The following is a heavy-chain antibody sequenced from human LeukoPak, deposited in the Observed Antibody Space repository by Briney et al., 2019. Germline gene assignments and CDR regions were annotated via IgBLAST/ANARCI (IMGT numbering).Heavy chain of an antibody. CDR3: AGRRQYDSSLLWNFQL. V-gene: IGHV4-34*01. CDR1: GGSFSGYY. D-gene: IGHD6-6*01. CDR2: INHSGST. J-gene: IGHJ2*01. Sequence: SETLSLICAVYGGSFSGYYWSWIRQSPGKGLEWIGEINHSGSTNYNPSLKSRVTISVDTSKNQFSLKLSSVTAADTAVYYCAGRRQYDSSLLWNFQLWGRGNLGTVSS.